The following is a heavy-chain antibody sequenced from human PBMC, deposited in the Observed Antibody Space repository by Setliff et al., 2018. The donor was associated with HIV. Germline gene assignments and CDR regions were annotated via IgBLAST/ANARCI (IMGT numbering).Heavy chain of an antibody. V-gene: IGHV1-2*02. J-gene: IGHJ6*03. CDR2: ITPNSGGT. CDR1: GYTLTDFY. CDR3: ARKKKDYYGSGSYSGYYYYYHMDV. Sequence: GASVKVSCKASGYTLTDFYIHWVRQAPGQGLEWMGWITPNSGGTEYAGKFQGRVTLTRDTSINTAYMEVTRLTSDDTAVYYCARKKKDYYGSGSYSGYYYYYHMDVWGQGTTVTVSS. D-gene: IGHD3-10*01.